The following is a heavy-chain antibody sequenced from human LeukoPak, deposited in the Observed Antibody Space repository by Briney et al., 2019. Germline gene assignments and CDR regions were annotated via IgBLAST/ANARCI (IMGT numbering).Heavy chain of an antibody. CDR1: GYTFTSYY. CDR2: INPSGGST. D-gene: IGHD6-6*01. J-gene: IGHJ4*02. CDR3: ARVLVGFTPDY. V-gene: IGHV1-46*01. Sequence: ASVKVSCKASGYTFTSYYIHWVRQAPGQGLEWMGIINPSGGSTSYAQKFQGRVTMTRDTSTSTVYMELSSLRSDDTAVYYCARVLVGFTPDYWGQGTLVTVSS.